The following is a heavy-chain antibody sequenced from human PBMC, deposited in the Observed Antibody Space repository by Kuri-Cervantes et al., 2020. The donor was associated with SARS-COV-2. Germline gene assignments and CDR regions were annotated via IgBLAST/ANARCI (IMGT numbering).Heavy chain of an antibody. CDR2: MNPNSGNT. J-gene: IGHJ6*02. V-gene: IGHV1-8*01. CDR3: AAGEVVVPAAIYYYGMDV. CDR1: GYTFTSYD. Sequence: ASVKVSCKASGYTFTSYDINWVRQATGQGLEWMGWMNPNSGNTGYAQKFQGRVTMTRNTSISTAYMELSSLRSEDTAVYYCAAGEVVVPAAIYYYGMDVWGQGTTVTFSS. D-gene: IGHD2-2*02.